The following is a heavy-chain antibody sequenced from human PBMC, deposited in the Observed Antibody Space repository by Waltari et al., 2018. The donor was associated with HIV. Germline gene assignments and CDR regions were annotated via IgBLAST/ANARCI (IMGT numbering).Heavy chain of an antibody. V-gene: IGHV4-38-2*01. Sequence: QVQLQESGTGLVKPSETLSLTCAVSGYSISSGYYWGWIRQPPGKGLEWIGHIYHSGSAYNNPSLKSRVTISVDTSKNQFSLKLNSVTAADTAVYYCARLLEYWGGGDFPHWGQGTLVTVSS. CDR3: ARLLEYWGGGDFPH. CDR1: GYSISSGYY. CDR2: IYHSGSA. J-gene: IGHJ1*01. D-gene: IGHD2-21*01.